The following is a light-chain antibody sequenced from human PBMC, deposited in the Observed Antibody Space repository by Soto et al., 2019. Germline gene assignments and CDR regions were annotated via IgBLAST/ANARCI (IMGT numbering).Light chain of an antibody. V-gene: IGKV3-20*01. Sequence: ESVLTQSPGTLSLSPGDRATLSCRASQSVSSAYLAWYQQKPGQAPRLLIYDASTKATGIPDRFSGGGSGTDFTRTISRLEPEDFAAYYCQQDGRSANLLTFGPGTKVDIK. CDR1: QSVSSAY. CDR3: QQDGRSANLLT. CDR2: DAS. J-gene: IGKJ3*01.